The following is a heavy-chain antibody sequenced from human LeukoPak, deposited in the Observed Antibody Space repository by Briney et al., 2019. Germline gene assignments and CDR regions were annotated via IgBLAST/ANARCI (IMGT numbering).Heavy chain of an antibody. D-gene: IGHD2-15*01. CDR2: INHSGST. CDR1: GGSFSGYY. Sequence: NPSETLSLTCAVYGGSFSGYYWSWIRQPPGKGLEWIGEINHSGSTNYNPSLKSRVTISVDTSKNQFSLKLSSVTAADTAVYYCARVMGRYYYYMDVWGKGTTVTVSS. J-gene: IGHJ6*03. CDR3: ARVMGRYYYYMDV. V-gene: IGHV4-34*01.